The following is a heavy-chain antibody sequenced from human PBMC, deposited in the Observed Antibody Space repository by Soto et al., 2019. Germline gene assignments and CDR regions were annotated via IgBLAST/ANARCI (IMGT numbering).Heavy chain of an antibody. CDR1: GGTFSSYA. J-gene: IGHJ3*02. Sequence: SVKVSCKASGGTFSSYAISWVRQAPGQGLEWMGGIIPIFGTANYAQKFQGRVTITADESTSTAYMELSSLRSEDTAVYYCARTNPITMIVEDDAFDIWGQGTMVTVSS. CDR2: IIPIFGTA. CDR3: ARTNPITMIVEDDAFDI. V-gene: IGHV1-69*13. D-gene: IGHD3-22*01.